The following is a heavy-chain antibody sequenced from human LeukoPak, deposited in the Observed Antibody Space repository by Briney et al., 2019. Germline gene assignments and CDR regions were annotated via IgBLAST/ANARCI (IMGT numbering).Heavy chain of an antibody. Sequence: PSETLSLTCTVSGGSISSYYWSWIRQPPGKGLEWIGYIYYSGSTNYNPSLKSRVTISVDTSKNQFSLKLSSVTAADTAVYYCARDRMVQGSDAFDIWGQGTMVTVSS. D-gene: IGHD3-10*01. V-gene: IGHV4-59*01. CDR1: GGSISSYY. CDR3: ARDRMVQGSDAFDI. CDR2: IYYSGST. J-gene: IGHJ3*02.